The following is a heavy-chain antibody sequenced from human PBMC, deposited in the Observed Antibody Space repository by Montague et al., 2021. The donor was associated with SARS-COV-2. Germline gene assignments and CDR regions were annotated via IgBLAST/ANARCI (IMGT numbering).Heavy chain of an antibody. V-gene: IGHV4-34*01. Sequence: SETLSLTCAVYGGSLSGCYWSWIRQPPGKGLEWIGEINHGGSTNYNPSLKSRVTISLDTSKNQFSLKLSSVTAADTAVYYCARGRRRYNWRDETSYYYGMDVWGQGTTVTVSS. D-gene: IGHD1-20*01. CDR1: GGSLSGCY. CDR2: INHGGST. J-gene: IGHJ6*02. CDR3: ARGRRRYNWRDETSYYYGMDV.